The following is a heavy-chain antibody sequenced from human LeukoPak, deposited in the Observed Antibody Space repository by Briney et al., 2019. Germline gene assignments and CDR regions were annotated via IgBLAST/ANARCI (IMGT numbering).Heavy chain of an antibody. CDR2: IIPIFGTA. CDR1: GGTFSSYA. D-gene: IGHD2-2*01. Sequence: GSSVKVSCKASGGTFSSYAISWVLQAPGQGLEWMGGIIPIFGTANYAQKFQGRVTITADKSTSTAYMELGSLRSEDTAVYYCAVRYCSSISCYSNDAFDIWGQGTMVTVSS. V-gene: IGHV1-69*06. CDR3: AVRYCSSISCYSNDAFDI. J-gene: IGHJ3*02.